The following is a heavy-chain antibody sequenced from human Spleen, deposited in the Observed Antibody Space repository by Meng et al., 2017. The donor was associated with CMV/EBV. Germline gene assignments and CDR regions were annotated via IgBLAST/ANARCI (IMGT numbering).Heavy chain of an antibody. CDR3: AINEGGSYYDY. V-gene: IGHV1-69*05. D-gene: IGHD1-26*01. CDR2: IIPIFGTA. J-gene: IGHJ4*02. Sequence: SCTASGGTFSSYAISWVRQAPGQGLEWMGGIIPIFGTANYAQKFQGRVTITTDESTSTAYMELSSLRSEDTAVYYCAINEGGSYYDYWGQGTLVTVSS. CDR1: GGTFSSYA.